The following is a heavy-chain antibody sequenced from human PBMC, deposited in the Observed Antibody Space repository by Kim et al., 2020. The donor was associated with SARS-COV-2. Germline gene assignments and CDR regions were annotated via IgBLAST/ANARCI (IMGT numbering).Heavy chain of an antibody. D-gene: IGHD3-10*01. CDR3: ARERGYRSGRPPPYYFYAIDV. J-gene: IGHJ6*02. V-gene: IGHV3-30*04. CDR1: GFTFSSYV. Sequence: GGSLRLSCAASGFTFSSYVMYWVRQAPGKGLEWVAVMSYDGSNKDYADSVKGRFTISRDNSKNTQYLQMNSLKAEDTAVYYCARERGYRSGRPPPYYFYAIDVWGQGTTVTVSS. CDR2: MSYDGSNK.